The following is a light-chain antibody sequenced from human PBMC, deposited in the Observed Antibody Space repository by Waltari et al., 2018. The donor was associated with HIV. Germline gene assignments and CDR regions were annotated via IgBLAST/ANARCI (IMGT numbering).Light chain of an antibody. CDR1: SSVSSK. V-gene: IGKV3D-15*01. Sequence: EIVMLQSPATLSVSPGERATLSCRASSSVSSKLAWYQQKPGQAPRLLIYGASTRSTSIPGRFSGSESGTEFILTISSLQSEDCAVYYCQQYYKWPLTFGQGTRLEIK. CDR2: GAS. CDR3: QQYYKWPLT. J-gene: IGKJ5*01.